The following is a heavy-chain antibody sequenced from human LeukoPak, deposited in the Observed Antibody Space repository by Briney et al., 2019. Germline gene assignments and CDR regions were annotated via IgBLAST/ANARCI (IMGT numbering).Heavy chain of an antibody. Sequence: PGRSLRLSCAASGFTFSSYGMHWVRQAPGKGLEWVAVIWYDGSNKYYADSVKGRFTISRDNSKNTLYLQMNSLRAEDTAVYYCAREMDTGIRYYFDYWGQGTLVTVSS. V-gene: IGHV3-33*01. CDR2: IWYDGSNK. J-gene: IGHJ4*02. CDR1: GFTFSSYG. D-gene: IGHD5-18*01. CDR3: AREMDTGIRYYFDY.